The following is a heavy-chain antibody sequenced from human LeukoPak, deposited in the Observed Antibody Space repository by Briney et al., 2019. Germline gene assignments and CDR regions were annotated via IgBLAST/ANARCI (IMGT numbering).Heavy chain of an antibody. V-gene: IGHV3-49*04. CDR3: TRGYDFWSF. CDR2: IRSEAYGGTT. Sequence: PGRSLTLACTASGVTFGGYAMSWVRQAPGKGLEWIGFIRSEAYGGTTEYAASVKGRFTISRDDSESIAYLQMNSLKAEDTAVYYCTRGYDFWSFWGQGTLVTVFS. J-gene: IGHJ4*02. CDR1: GVTFGGYA. D-gene: IGHD3-3*01.